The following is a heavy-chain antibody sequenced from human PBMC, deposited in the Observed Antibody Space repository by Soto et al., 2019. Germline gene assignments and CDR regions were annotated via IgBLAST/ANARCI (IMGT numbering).Heavy chain of an antibody. V-gene: IGHV1-18*01. CDR3: AREAGRLGARYAFDI. Sequence: ASVKVSCKASGYTFTSYGISWVRQAPGQGLEWMGWISAYNGNTNYAQKLQGRVTMTTDTSTSTAYMELRSLRSDDTAVYYCAREAGRLGARYAFDIWGQGTMVTVSS. J-gene: IGHJ3*02. CDR2: ISAYNGNT. D-gene: IGHD1-26*01. CDR1: GYTFTSYG.